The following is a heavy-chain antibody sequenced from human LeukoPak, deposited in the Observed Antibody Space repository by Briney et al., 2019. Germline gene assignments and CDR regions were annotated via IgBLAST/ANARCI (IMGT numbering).Heavy chain of an antibody. CDR2: ISPSGDTT. CDR1: GFTFSIHG. D-gene: IGHD5-24*01. Sequence: PGGILRLSCAASGFTFSIHGMNWVRQAPGKGLEWVSGISPSGDTTYYADSVKGRFTVSRDNSKNTLYLQINSLRAEDTAVYYCAKDDRWLQYNDWGQGTLVTVSS. V-gene: IGHV3-23*01. J-gene: IGHJ4*02. CDR3: AKDDRWLQYND.